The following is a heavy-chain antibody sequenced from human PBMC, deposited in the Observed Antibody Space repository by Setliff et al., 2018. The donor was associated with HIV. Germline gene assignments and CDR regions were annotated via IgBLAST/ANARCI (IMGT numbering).Heavy chain of an antibody. CDR2: ISIYNGNT. J-gene: IGHJ6*02. V-gene: IGHV1-18*01. CDR3: ARASTALTYYGMDV. Sequence: SEKVSCKDSGYSFSTYGISWVRQAPGQGLEWMGWISIYNGNTNYAQKLQGRVTMTTDTSTDTAYMELRSLRSDDTAVYFRARASTALTYYGMDVWGQGVPVTVSS. CDR1: GYSFSTYG.